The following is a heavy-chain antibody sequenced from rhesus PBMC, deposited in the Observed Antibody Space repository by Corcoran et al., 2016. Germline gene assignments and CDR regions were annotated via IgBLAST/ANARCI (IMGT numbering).Heavy chain of an antibody. V-gene: IGHV4-65*01. J-gene: IGHJ4*01. CDR3: ARDYSSGWDY. CDR2: VSVRSGNT. Sequence: QVQLQESGPGLVKPSETLSLPCAVSGGSLSSSYWWTWIRPTPGKGLVWSGYVSVRSGNTYNNPSLKSRVTISTDTSKNQFSLKLRSVTAADTAVYYCARDYSSGWDYWGQGVLVTVSS. D-gene: IGHD6-31*01. CDR1: GGSLSSSYW.